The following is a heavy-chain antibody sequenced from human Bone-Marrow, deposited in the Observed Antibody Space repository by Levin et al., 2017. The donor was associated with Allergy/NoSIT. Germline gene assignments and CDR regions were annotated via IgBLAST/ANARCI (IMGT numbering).Heavy chain of an antibody. J-gene: IGHJ6*02. CDR2: ISYDGSSE. CDR3: AGDDRKLGVVFVGGMDV. CDR1: GFTFSNYA. D-gene: IGHD3-3*01. V-gene: IGHV3-30-3*01. Sequence: GESLKISCAASGFTFSNYALHWVRQAPGKGLEWVALISYDGSSEHYADSVKGRFTISRDTSQNTLDLQMNSLRPEDTAVYYCAGDDRKLGVVFVGGMDVWGQGTTVTVSS.